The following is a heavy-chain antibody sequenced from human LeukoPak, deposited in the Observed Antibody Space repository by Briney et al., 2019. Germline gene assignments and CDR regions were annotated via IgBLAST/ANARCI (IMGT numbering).Heavy chain of an antibody. J-gene: IGHJ6*03. Sequence: GGSLRLSCAASGFTFSSYGMHWVRQAPGKGLEWVAVISYDGSNKYYADSVKGRFTISRDNSKNTLYLQMNSLRAEDTAVYYCARESITMVRGVIPYYYYMDVWGKGTTVTVSS. CDR1: GFTFSSYG. V-gene: IGHV3-30*03. CDR2: ISYDGSNK. D-gene: IGHD3-10*01. CDR3: ARESITMVRGVIPYYYYMDV.